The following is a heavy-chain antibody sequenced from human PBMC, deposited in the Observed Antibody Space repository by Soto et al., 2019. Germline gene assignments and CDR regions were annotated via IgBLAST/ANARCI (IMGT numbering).Heavy chain of an antibody. D-gene: IGHD2-15*01. CDR3: ARLPGCSGGSCYGVYYFDY. J-gene: IGHJ4*02. V-gene: IGHV4-59*08. CDR2: IYYSGST. CDR1: GGSISSYY. Sequence: SETLSLTCTVSGGSISSYYWSWIRQPPGKGLEWIGYIYYSGSTNYNPSLKSRVTISVDTSKNQFSLKLSSVTAADTAVYYCARLPGCSGGSCYGVYYFDYWGQGTLVTVSS.